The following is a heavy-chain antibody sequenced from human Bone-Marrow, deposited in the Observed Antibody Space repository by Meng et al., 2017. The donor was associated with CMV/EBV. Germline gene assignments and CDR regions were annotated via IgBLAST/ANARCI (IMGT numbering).Heavy chain of an antibody. J-gene: IGHJ3*02. Sequence: GGSLRLSCKASGFSLSGYSMHWVRQAPGKGLDWVAVISYDGINTFYVDSVKGRFTISRDNSKNTLYLQVNSLTAEDTAVYYCARAGDGYSYGYRETDAFDIWGQGTMVTVSS. CDR1: GFSLSGYS. CDR2: ISYDGINT. V-gene: IGHV3-30*03. D-gene: IGHD5-18*01. CDR3: ARAGDGYSYGYRETDAFDI.